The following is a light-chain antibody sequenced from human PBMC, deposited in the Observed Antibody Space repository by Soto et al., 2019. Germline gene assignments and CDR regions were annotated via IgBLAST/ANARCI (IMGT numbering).Light chain of an antibody. CDR2: DNN. V-gene: IGLV1-51*01. J-gene: IGLJ1*01. CDR3: GTWDSSLSAGV. Sequence: QSVLTQPPSVSGAPGQRVTISCTGSSSNIGNNYVSWYQHLPGTAPKLLIYDNNKRPSGIPDRFSGSKSGTSATLGITGLQTGDEADYYCGTWDSSLSAGVFGTGTKVTVL. CDR1: SSNIGNNY.